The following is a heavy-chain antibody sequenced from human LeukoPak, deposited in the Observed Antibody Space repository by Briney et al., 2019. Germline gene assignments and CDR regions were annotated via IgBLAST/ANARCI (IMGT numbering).Heavy chain of an antibody. CDR3: AVYDSSGLKPGWY. D-gene: IGHD3-22*01. CDR2: INAGDGET. CDR1: GYTFTSYC. J-gene: IGHJ4*02. V-gene: IGHV1-3*03. Sequence: VASVKLSCKASGYTFTSYCMRWVRQAPGQRLEWMGWINAGDGETNYSESVQGRVTITRDTSASTAYMELSSLRSEDMAVYFCAVYDSSGLKPGWYWGQGTLVTVSS.